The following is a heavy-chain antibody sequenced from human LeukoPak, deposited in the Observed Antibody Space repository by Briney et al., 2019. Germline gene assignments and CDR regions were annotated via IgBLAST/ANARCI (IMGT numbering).Heavy chain of an antibody. CDR3: AKDLEKGLRLRDMQGAFHY. CDR2: ISYDGSKK. CDR1: EFTFSNYA. J-gene: IGHJ4*02. Sequence: PGGSLRLSCAASEFTFSNYAMHWVRPVPGTGLEWVALISYDGSKKSYAASVKGRFTISRDNSKNTLYLQMNSLRPDDTAVYYCAKDLEKGLRLRDMQGAFHYWGQGTLVTVSS. D-gene: IGHD3-16*01. V-gene: IGHV3-30*04.